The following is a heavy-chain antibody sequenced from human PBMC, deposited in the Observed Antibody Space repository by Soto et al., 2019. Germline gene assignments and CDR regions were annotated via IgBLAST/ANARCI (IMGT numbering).Heavy chain of an antibody. V-gene: IGHV3-33*01. CDR1: GFTFSSYG. J-gene: IGHJ6*02. CDR2: IWYDGSNK. D-gene: IGHD2-21*02. Sequence: QVQLVESGGGVVQPGRSLRLSCAASGFTFSSYGMHWVRQAPGKGLEWVAVIWYDGSNKYYADSVKGRFTISRDNSKNTLYLQMNSLRAEDTAVYYCAREIGYCGGDFLYYYYGIDVWGQGTTVTVSS. CDR3: AREIGYCGGDFLYYYYGIDV.